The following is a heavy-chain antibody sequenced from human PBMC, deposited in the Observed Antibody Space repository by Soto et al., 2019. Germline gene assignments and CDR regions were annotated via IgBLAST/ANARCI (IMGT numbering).Heavy chain of an antibody. D-gene: IGHD2-15*01. J-gene: IGHJ4*02. CDR2: INHSGST. CDR1: GGSFSGYY. Sequence: QVQLQQWGAGLLKPSETLSLTCAVYGGSFSGYYWSWIRQPPGKGLEWIGEINHSGSTNYNPSLKSRVTLSVDTSKTQFSLKLSSVTAADTAVYYCARGRRSGGSCHTDYWGQGTLVTVSS. V-gene: IGHV4-34*01. CDR3: ARGRRSGGSCHTDY.